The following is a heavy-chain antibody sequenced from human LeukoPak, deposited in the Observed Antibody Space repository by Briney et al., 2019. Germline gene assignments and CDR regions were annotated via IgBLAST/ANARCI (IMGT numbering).Heavy chain of an antibody. CDR2: TYYRSKWYN. CDR3: ARVVRYFDSSGSGLSYVDV. CDR1: GDSVSSNSAA. J-gene: IGHJ6*02. Sequence: SQTLSLTCAISGDSVSSNSAAWNWIRQSPSRGLEWLGRTYYRSKWYNDYAESMESRITINPDTSENRLSLQLNSVTPEDTAVYYCARVVRYFDSSGSGLSYVDVWGQGTTVTVSS. D-gene: IGHD3-22*01. V-gene: IGHV6-1*01.